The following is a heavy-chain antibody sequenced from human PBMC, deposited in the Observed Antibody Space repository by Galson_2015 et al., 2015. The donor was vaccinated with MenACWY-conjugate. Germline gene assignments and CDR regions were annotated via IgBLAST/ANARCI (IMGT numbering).Heavy chain of an antibody. J-gene: IGHJ6*02. CDR2: IFSNDEK. CDR1: GFSLSNARMG. V-gene: IGHV2-26*01. Sequence: PALVKPTQTLTLTCTVSGFSLSNARMGVSWIRQPPGKALEWLAQIFSNDEKSYSKSLKSRLTISKDTSKSQVVLTMTNMDPVDTGTYYCARMGPYDSSVYGMDVWGQGTTVTVSS. CDR3: ARMGPYDSSVYGMDV. D-gene: IGHD3-22*01.